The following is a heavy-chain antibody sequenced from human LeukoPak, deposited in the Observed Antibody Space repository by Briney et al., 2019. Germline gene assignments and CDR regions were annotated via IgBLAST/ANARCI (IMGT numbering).Heavy chain of an antibody. J-gene: IGHJ4*02. CDR3: AGNYDFWSGYYGRNDY. CDR1: GGSISSGGYY. Sequence: SETLSLICTVSGGSISSGGYYWSWIRQPAGKGLEWIGRIYSSGSTNYKPSLKSRVTISVDTSKNQFSLKLSSVTAADTAVYYCAGNYDFWSGYYGRNDYWGQGTLVTVSS. V-gene: IGHV4-61*02. CDR2: IYSSGST. D-gene: IGHD3-3*01.